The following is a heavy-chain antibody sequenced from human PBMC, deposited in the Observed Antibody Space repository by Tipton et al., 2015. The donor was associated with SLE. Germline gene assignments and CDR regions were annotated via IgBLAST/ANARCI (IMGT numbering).Heavy chain of an antibody. CDR2: IYYSGST. D-gene: IGHD3-10*01. V-gene: IGHV4-59*01. J-gene: IGHJ4*02. CDR1: GGSISSYY. Sequence: LRLSCTVSGGSISSYYWSWIRQPPGKGLEWIGYIYYSGSTNYNPSLKSRVTISVDTSKNQFSLKLSSVTAADTAVYYCAGTQYGSGSWIDYWGQGTLVTVSS. CDR3: AGTQYGSGSWIDY.